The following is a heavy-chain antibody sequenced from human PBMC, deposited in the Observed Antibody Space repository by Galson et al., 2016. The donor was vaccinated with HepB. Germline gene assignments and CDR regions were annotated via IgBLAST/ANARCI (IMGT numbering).Heavy chain of an antibody. CDR2: ISGTGITT. CDR3: AKSPVSSIAARPLDC. V-gene: IGHV3-23*01. D-gene: IGHD6-6*01. J-gene: IGHJ4*02. CDR1: GFTFSNYA. Sequence: SLRLSCAASGFTFSNYAMSWVRQAPGKGLEWVSAISGTGITTHYADSVKGRFTISRDNSKNTLFLQMNSLRAEDTAVYYCAKSPVSSIAARPLDCWGPGTPVTVSS.